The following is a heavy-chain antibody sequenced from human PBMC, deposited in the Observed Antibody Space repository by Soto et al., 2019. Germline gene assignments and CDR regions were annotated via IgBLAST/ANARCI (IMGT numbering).Heavy chain of an antibody. CDR3: THVLGYCGGGICYHSVNCMDV. J-gene: IGHJ6*03. Sequence: QITLKESGPTLVKPTQTLTLTCTFSGFSLSTTSVSVGWIRQPPGKALEWLALIYWDDDKLYSPSLKNRLTITKDTSKNQVVLTMTNMEPVDTGTYFCTHVLGYCGGGICYHSVNCMDVWGEGTTVTVSS. CDR2: IYWDDDK. D-gene: IGHD2-15*01. V-gene: IGHV2-5*02. CDR1: GFSLSTTSVS.